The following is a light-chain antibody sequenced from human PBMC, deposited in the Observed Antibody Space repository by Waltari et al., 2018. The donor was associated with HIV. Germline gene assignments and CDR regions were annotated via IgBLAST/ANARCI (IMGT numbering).Light chain of an antibody. Sequence: DIQMTQSPSSLSASVRDRVTITCRASQSISNYLNWYQQKPEEAPNLLIYAASNLQSGVPSRFSGSGSGTDFTLTISSLLPEDSATYYCQQTYSTPAWTFGQGTKVEIK. CDR2: AAS. CDR1: QSISNY. CDR3: QQTYSTPAWT. J-gene: IGKJ1*01. V-gene: IGKV1-39*01.